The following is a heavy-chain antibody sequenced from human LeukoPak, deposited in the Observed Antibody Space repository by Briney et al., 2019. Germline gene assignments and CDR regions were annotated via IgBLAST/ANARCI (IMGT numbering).Heavy chain of an antibody. CDR2: ISYDGSNK. J-gene: IGHJ4*02. CDR1: GFTFSSYG. CDR3: AKEMSIDGYPDY. D-gene: IGHD5-24*01. V-gene: IGHV3-30*18. Sequence: TGGSLRLSCAASGFTFSSYGMHWVRQAPGKGLEWVAVISYDGSNKYYADSVKGRFTISRDNSKNTLYLQMNSLRAEDTAVYYCAKEMSIDGYPDYWGQGTLATVSS.